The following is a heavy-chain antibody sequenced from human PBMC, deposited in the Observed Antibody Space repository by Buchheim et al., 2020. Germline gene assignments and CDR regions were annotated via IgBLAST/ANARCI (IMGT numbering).Heavy chain of an antibody. CDR3: ASVDFWSGYSSGYFDN. V-gene: IGHV4-39*01. J-gene: IGHJ4*02. D-gene: IGHD3-3*01. Sequence: QLQLQESGPGLVKPSETLSLTCILSGASISSSSWYWGWIRQPPGKGLEWIASIYYNGDIYYNPSLKSRVTISVDTSKNQFSLKLDSVTAADTAIYYCASVDFWSGYSSGYFDNWGQGTL. CDR2: IYYNGDI. CDR1: GASISSSSWY.